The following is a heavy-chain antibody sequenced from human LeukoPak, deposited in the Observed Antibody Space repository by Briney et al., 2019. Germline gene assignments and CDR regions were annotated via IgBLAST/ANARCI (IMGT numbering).Heavy chain of an antibody. Sequence: GGSLRLSCAASGFTFDDYGMNWVRQAPGKGLEWVSGINWNGGSTGYADSVKGRFTISRDNAKNSLYLQMNSLRAEDTAVYYCAKAARPDYFDYWGQGTLVTVSS. CDR2: INWNGGST. CDR3: AKAARPDYFDY. D-gene: IGHD6-6*01. J-gene: IGHJ4*02. CDR1: GFTFDDYG. V-gene: IGHV3-20*04.